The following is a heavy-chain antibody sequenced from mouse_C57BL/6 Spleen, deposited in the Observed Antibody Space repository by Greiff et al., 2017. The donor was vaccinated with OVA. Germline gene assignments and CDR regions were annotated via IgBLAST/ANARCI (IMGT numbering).Heavy chain of an antibody. CDR2: IYPGDGDT. D-gene: IGHD3-2*02. CDR3: AVDSSGYLRVAY. Sequence: QVQLKQSGAELVKPGASVKISCKASGYAFSSYWMNWVKQRPGKGLEWIGQIYPGDGDTNYNGKFKGKATLTADKSSSTAYMQLSSLTSEDSAVYFCAVDSSGYLRVAYWGQGTLVTVSA. J-gene: IGHJ3*01. CDR1: GYAFSSYW. V-gene: IGHV1-80*01.